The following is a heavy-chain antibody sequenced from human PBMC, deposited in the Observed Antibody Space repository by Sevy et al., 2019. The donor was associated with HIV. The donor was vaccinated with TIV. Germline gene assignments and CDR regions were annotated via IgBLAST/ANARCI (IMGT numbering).Heavy chain of an antibody. D-gene: IGHD2-21*02. CDR3: ARWGWGLSYYYYYYYMDV. J-gene: IGHJ6*03. CDR1: GGSFSGYY. CDR2: INHSGST. Sequence: SETLSLTCAVYGGSFSGYYWSWIPQPPGKGLEWIGEINHSGSTNYNPSLKSRVTISVDTSKNQFSLKLSSVTAADTAVYYCARWGWGLSYYYYYYYMDVWGKGTTVTVSS. V-gene: IGHV4-34*01.